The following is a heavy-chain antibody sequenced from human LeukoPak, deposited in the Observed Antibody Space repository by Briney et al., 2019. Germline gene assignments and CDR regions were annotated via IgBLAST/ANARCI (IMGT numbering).Heavy chain of an antibody. J-gene: IGHJ3*02. CDR3: AREGADYGDSDAFDI. CDR1: GGSISSYY. V-gene: IGHV4-59*01. Sequence: SETLSLTCTVSGGSISSYYWSWIRQPPGKGLEWIGHIYYSGSTNYNPSLKSRVTISVDTSKNQFSLKLSSVTAADTAVYYCAREGADYGDSDAFDIWGQGTMVTVSS. D-gene: IGHD4-17*01. CDR2: IYYSGST.